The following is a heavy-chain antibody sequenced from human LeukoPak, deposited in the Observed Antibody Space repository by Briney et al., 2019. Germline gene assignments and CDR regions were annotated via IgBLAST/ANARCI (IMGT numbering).Heavy chain of an antibody. J-gene: IGHJ4*02. D-gene: IGHD3-3*01. Sequence: ETLSLTCTVSGGSISSYYWRWIRQPAGKGLEWIGRIYTSGSTNYNPSLKSRVTMSVDTSKNQFSLKLSSVTAADTAVYYCARDKDFWSGYHAYYFDYWGQGTLVTVSS. V-gene: IGHV4-4*07. CDR2: IYTSGST. CDR3: ARDKDFWSGYHAYYFDY. CDR1: GGSISSYY.